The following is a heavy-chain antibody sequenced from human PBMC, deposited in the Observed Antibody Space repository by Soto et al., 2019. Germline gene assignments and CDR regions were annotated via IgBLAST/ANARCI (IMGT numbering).Heavy chain of an antibody. CDR3: AKVTDSSGYYPSQIDY. J-gene: IGHJ4*02. CDR2: ISGSGGST. CDR1: GFTFSSYA. D-gene: IGHD3-22*01. V-gene: IGHV3-23*01. Sequence: GGSLRLSCAASGFTFSSYAMSWVRQAPGKGLEWVSAISGSGGSTYYADSVKGRFTISRDNSKNTLYLQMNSLRAEDTAVYYCAKVTDSSGYYPSQIDYWGQGTLVTVSS.